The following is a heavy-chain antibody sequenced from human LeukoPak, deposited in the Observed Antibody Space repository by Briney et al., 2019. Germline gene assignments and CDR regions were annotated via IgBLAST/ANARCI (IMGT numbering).Heavy chain of an antibody. CDR1: GGSISSSNW. V-gene: IGHV4-4*02. D-gene: IGHD2-15*01. Sequence: PSETLSLTCAVSGGSISSSNWWSWVRQPPGKGLEWIGEINHSGSTNYNPSLKSRVTISVDTSKNQFSLKLSSVTAADTAVYYCARFRIVGVDYWGQGTLVTVSS. CDR3: ARFRIVGVDY. J-gene: IGHJ4*02. CDR2: INHSGST.